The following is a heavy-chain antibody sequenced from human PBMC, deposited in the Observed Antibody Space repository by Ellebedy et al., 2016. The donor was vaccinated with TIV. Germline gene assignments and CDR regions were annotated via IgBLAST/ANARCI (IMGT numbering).Heavy chain of an antibody. V-gene: IGHV1-18*04. Sequence: ASVKVSCKASGFTFTSFGISWVRQAPGQGLEWLGWISVDNGETNYSHNLQGRVTMTRDTSISTAYLELSGLRSDDTAVYFCTRDRPSIEATGDFRYWGQGTLVTVSS. CDR2: ISVDNGET. J-gene: IGHJ4*02. D-gene: IGHD6-13*01. CDR1: GFTFTSFG. CDR3: TRDRPSIEATGDFRY.